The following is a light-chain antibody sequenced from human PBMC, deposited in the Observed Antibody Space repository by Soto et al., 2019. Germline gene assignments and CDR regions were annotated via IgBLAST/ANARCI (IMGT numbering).Light chain of an antibody. V-gene: IGKV1-5*03. CDR3: QQYTSYWT. J-gene: IGKJ1*01. Sequence: DIQMTQSPSTLSASVGDRVTITCRASQSISSWLAWYQQKPGKAPKLLIYKASSLESGVPSRFSGCGSGTEFTLTISSLQPDDFATYYCQQYTSYWTFGQGTKVEIK. CDR1: QSISSW. CDR2: KAS.